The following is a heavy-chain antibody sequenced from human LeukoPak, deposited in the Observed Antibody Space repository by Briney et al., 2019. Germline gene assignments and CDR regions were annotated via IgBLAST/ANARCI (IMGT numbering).Heavy chain of an antibody. Sequence: PGGSLRLSCAASGFTFSSYGMSWVRQAPGKGLEWVSAISGSSGSTYYADSVKGRFTISRDNSKNTLYLQINSLRAEDTAVYYCAKAAYRGRYDYGDYVGKDFDYWGQGTLVTVSS. CDR3: AKAAYRGRYDYGDYVGKDFDY. J-gene: IGHJ4*02. CDR1: GFTFSSYG. D-gene: IGHD4-17*01. CDR2: ISGSSGST. V-gene: IGHV3-23*01.